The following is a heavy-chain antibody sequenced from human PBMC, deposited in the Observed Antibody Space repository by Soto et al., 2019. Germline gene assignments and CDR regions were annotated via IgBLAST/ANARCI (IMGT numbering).Heavy chain of an antibody. CDR3: ARERRYNWNFGLYGMDV. Sequence: SETLSLTCTVSGGSISSGGYYWSWIRQHPGKGLEWIGYIYYSGSTYYNPSLKSRVTISVDTSKNQFSLKLSSVTAAGTAVYYCARERRYNWNFGLYGMDVWGQGTTVTVSS. CDR2: IYYSGST. V-gene: IGHV4-31*03. D-gene: IGHD1-7*01. CDR1: GGSISSGGYY. J-gene: IGHJ6*02.